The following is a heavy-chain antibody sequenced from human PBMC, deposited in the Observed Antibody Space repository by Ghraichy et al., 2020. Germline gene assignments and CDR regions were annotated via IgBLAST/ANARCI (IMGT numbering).Heavy chain of an antibody. Sequence: GGSLRLSCAASGFTGSTKYMSWVRQAPGKGLEWVSVIYDDGTTYYIDSVKGRFTISRDNSKNTLYLQMNSLTAEDAAVYYCARRLYGISPGYYYGMDVWGQGTTVTVS. CDR3: ARRLYGISPGYYYGMDV. CDR1: GFTGSTKY. CDR2: IYDDGTT. V-gene: IGHV3-66*04. D-gene: IGHD3-16*01. J-gene: IGHJ6*02.